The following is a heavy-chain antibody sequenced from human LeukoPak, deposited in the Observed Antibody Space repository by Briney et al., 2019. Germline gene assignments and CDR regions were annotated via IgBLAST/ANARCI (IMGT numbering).Heavy chain of an antibody. Sequence: SVKVSCKASGGTFSSYAISWVRQAPGQGLEWMGRIISILGIANYAQKFQGRVTITADKSTSTAYMELSSLRSEDTAVYYCARDPRGPDYYDSSGYYYSYNWFDPWGQGTLVTVSS. V-gene: IGHV1-69*04. J-gene: IGHJ5*02. CDR2: IISILGIA. D-gene: IGHD3-22*01. CDR1: GGTFSSYA. CDR3: ARDPRGPDYYDSSGYYYSYNWFDP.